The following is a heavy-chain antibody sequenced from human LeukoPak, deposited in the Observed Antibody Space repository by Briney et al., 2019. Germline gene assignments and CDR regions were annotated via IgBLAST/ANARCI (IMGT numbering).Heavy chain of an antibody. D-gene: IGHD4-17*01. Sequence: GGSLRLSCAASGFTFSSYGMHWVRQAPGKGLGWVAVIWYDGSNKYYADSVKGRFTISRDNSKNTLYLQMNSLRAEDTAVYYCARGTYGDRSYYYYGMDVWGKGTTVTVSS. CDR1: GFTFSSYG. J-gene: IGHJ6*04. V-gene: IGHV3-33*01. CDR2: IWYDGSNK. CDR3: ARGTYGDRSYYYYGMDV.